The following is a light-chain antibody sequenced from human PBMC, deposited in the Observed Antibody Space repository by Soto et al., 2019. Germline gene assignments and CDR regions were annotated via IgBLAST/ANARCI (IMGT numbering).Light chain of an antibody. Sequence: PGDRATLSCRASQSVSSNYLTWYQQKPGQAPRLLIYSTSTRATGIPDRFSGSGSGTDFTLTISRLEPEDFAVYYCQQYGSSPLTFGGGTKVDIK. CDR2: STS. V-gene: IGKV3-20*01. J-gene: IGKJ4*01. CDR1: QSVSSNY. CDR3: QQYGSSPLT.